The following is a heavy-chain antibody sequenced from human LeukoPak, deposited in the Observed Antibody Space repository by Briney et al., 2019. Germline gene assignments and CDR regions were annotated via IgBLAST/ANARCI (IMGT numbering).Heavy chain of an antibody. CDR1: GGSISSYY. D-gene: IGHD5-12*01. J-gene: IGHJ4*02. V-gene: IGHV4-59*01. CDR3: ARGVWGYSGYDPYFDY. Sequence: PSETLSLTCTVSGGSISSYYWSWIRQPPGKGLEWIGYIYYSGSTNYNPSLKSRVTISVDTSKNQFSLKLNSVTAADTAVYYCARGVWGYSGYDPYFDYWGQGTLVTVSS. CDR2: IYYSGST.